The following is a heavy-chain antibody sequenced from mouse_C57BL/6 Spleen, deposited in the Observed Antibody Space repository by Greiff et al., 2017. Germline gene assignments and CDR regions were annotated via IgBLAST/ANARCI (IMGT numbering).Heavy chain of an antibody. Sequence: VQLQQSGPELVKPGASVKISCKASGYAFSSSWMNWVKQRPGKGLEWIGRIYPGDGDTNYNGKFKGKATLTADKSSSTAYMQLSSLTSEDSAVYFCARRGNDYDWFAYWGQGTLVTVSA. CDR1: GYAFSSSW. CDR3: ARRGNDYDWFAY. D-gene: IGHD2-4*01. V-gene: IGHV1-82*01. CDR2: IYPGDGDT. J-gene: IGHJ3*01.